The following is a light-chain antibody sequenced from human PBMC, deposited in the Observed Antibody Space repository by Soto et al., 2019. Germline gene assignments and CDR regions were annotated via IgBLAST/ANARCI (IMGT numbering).Light chain of an antibody. V-gene: IGLV2-11*01. Sequence: QSALTQPRSASGSPGQSITISCTGTSSDVGGYNYVSWYQQHPAKAPKLIIFDVSKRPSGVPNRFSGSKSGNTASLTISGLQSEDEADYYCAAWDDSLNEGVFGGGTKLTVL. CDR2: DVS. CDR1: SSDVGGYNY. J-gene: IGLJ2*01. CDR3: AAWDDSLNEGV.